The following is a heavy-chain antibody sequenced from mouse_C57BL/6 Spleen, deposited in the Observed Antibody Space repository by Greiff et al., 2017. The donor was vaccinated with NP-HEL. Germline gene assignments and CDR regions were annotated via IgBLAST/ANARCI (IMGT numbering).Heavy chain of an antibody. J-gene: IGHJ1*03. D-gene: IGHD2-4*01. CDR2: ISNGGGST. V-gene: IGHV5-12*01. CDR1: GFTFSDYY. CDR3: AGYDYDGDWYFDV. Sequence: EVKLVESGGGLVQPGGSLKLSCAASGFTFSDYYMYWVRQTPEKRLEWVAYISNGGGSTYYPDTVKGRFTISRDNAKNTLYLQMSRLKSEDTAMYYCAGYDYDGDWYFDVWGTGTTVTVSS.